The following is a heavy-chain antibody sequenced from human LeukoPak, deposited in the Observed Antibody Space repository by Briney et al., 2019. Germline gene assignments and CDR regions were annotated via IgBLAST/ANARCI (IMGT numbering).Heavy chain of an antibody. J-gene: IGHJ4*02. V-gene: IGHV4-39*07. D-gene: IGHD4-17*01. CDR1: GGSISSSSYY. CDR2: IYYSGST. Sequence: SETLSLTCTVSGGSISSSSYYWGWIRQPPGKGLEWIGSIYYSGSTYYDPSLKSRVTISVDTSKNQFSLKLSSVTAADTAVYYCARAGDFYGDYGKDPFDYWGQGTLVTVSS. CDR3: ARAGDFYGDYGKDPFDY.